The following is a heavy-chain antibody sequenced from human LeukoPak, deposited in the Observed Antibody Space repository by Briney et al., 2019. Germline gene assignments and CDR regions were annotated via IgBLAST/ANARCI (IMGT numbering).Heavy chain of an antibody. D-gene: IGHD3-10*01. CDR3: AKDNMVRGLYYYFDY. V-gene: IGHV3-9*01. J-gene: IGHJ4*02. CDR2: ISWNSGSI. CDR1: GFTFDDYA. Sequence: GRSLRLSCAASGFTFDDYAMHWVRHAPGKGLEWVSGISWNSGSIGYADSVKGRFTISRDNAKNSLYLQMNSLRAEDTALYYCAKDNMVRGLYYYFDYWGQGTLVTVSS.